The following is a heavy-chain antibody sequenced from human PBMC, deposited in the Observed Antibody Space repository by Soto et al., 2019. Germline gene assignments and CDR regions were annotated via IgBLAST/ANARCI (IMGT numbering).Heavy chain of an antibody. D-gene: IGHD3-22*01. J-gene: IGHJ4*02. Sequence: QVQLVQSGAEVKKPGPSVKVSCKASGGTFRTYPISWVRQAPGQGLEWMGRIIPILDMADSAQKFQGRVTITADKSTSTAYMELSSLRSEDTSVDYCALPGGYYDTSTGYFDFWGQGTLVTVSS. V-gene: IGHV1-69*02. CDR3: ALPGGYYDTSTGYFDF. CDR1: GGTFRTYP. CDR2: IIPILDMA.